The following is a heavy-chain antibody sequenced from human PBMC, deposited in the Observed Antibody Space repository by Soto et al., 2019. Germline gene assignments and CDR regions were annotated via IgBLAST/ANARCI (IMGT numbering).Heavy chain of an antibody. V-gene: IGHV4-59*01. CDR1: GGSISSYY. CDR2: IYYSGST. J-gene: IGHJ6*02. CDR3: ARATYCSGGSCFYGMDV. Sequence: KPSETLSLTCTVSGGSISSYYWSWIRQPPGKGLEWIGYIYYSGSTNYNPSLKSRVTISVDTSKNQFSLKLSSVTAADTAVYYCARATYCSGGSCFYGMDVWGQGTTVTVSS. D-gene: IGHD2-15*01.